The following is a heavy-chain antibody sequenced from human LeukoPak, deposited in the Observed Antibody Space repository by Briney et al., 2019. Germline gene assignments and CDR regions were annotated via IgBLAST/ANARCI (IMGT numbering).Heavy chain of an antibody. CDR3: ARISGITMVRGVTADY. V-gene: IGHV3-21*01. J-gene: IGHJ4*02. CDR2: ISSSSSYI. D-gene: IGHD3-10*01. Sequence: GGSLRLSCAASGFTFSSYSMNWVRQAPGKGLEWVSSISSSSSYIYYADSVKGRFTISRDNAKDSLCLQMNSLRAEDTAVYYCARISGITMVRGVTADYWGQGTLVTVSS. CDR1: GFTFSSYS.